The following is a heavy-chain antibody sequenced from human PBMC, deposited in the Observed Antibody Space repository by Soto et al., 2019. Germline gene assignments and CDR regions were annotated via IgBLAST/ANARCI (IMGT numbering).Heavy chain of an antibody. J-gene: IGHJ2*01. Sequence: QVQLQESGPGLVKPSETLSLTCTVSGGSISSYFWSWIRQPPGKGLEWIGYIYYTGSTNYNPSLKRRVTISVDTSKNQFSLQLSSVTAADTAVYYCANFNGYFDLWGRGTLVTVSS. CDR2: IYYTGST. CDR1: GGSISSYF. CDR3: ANFNGYFDL. V-gene: IGHV4-59*01.